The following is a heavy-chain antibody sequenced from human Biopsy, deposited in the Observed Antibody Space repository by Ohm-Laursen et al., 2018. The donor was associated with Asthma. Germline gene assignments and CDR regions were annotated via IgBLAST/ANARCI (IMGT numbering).Heavy chain of an antibody. J-gene: IGHJ3*01. Sequence: SVKVSCKPSGYNFISFAIHWVRQAPGQRLEWMGWVNTGNGDAKYSQKFQGRVTITRDTSASTAYMELRSLRSEDTATYYCARTYYDFLTGQVKDVFGVWGQGTMVTVSS. D-gene: IGHD3-9*01. V-gene: IGHV1-3*04. CDR3: ARTYYDFLTGQVKDVFGV. CDR2: VNTGNGDA. CDR1: GYNFISFA.